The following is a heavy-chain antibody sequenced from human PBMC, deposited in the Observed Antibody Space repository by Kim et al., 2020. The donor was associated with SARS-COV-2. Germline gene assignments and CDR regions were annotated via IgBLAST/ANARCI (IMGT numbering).Heavy chain of an antibody. V-gene: IGHV1-2*06. CDR2: MNPDGGGT. CDR1: GYAFTGYY. J-gene: IGHJ5*02. CDR3: VKDRVTARHYWFDP. D-gene: IGHD6-6*01. Sequence: ASVKVSCKASGYAFTGYYIHWVRQAPGQGLEWMGRMNPDGGGTNYTQRFQGRVTMTRDTSISTAYMELTSLTSDDTAVYYCVKDRVTARHYWFDPWGQGTLVTVSS.